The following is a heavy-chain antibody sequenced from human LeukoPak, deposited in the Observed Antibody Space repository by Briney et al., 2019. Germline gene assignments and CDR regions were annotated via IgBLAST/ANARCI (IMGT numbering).Heavy chain of an antibody. CDR3: ASVVGDYVNYYYYYMDV. CDR2: IIPIFGTA. Sequence: SVKVSCKASGGTFSSYAISWVRQAPGQGLEWMGGIIPIFGTANYAQKFQGRVTITADESTSTAYMELSSLRSEDTAVYYCASVVGDYVNYYYYYMDVWGKGTTVTISS. V-gene: IGHV1-69*13. J-gene: IGHJ6*03. D-gene: IGHD4-17*01. CDR1: GGTFSSYA.